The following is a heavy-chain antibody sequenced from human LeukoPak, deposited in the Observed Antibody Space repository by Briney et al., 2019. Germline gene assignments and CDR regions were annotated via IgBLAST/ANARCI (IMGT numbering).Heavy chain of an antibody. V-gene: IGHV4-61*02. D-gene: IGHD5-18*01. Sequence: SETLSLTCTVSGGSISSGSYYWSWIRQPAGTGLEWIGRIYTSGSTNYNPSLKSRVTISIDTSKNQFSLKLSSVTAADTAVYFCASTTRIQLWAFDCWGQGTLVTVSS. CDR1: GGSISSGSYY. J-gene: IGHJ4*02. CDR3: ASTTRIQLWAFDC. CDR2: IYTSGST.